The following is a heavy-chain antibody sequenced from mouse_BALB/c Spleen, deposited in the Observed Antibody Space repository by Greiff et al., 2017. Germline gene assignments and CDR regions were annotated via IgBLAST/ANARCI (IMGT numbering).Heavy chain of an antibody. D-gene: IGHD1-2*01. CDR3: ASTTATYYYAMDY. V-gene: IGHV1S137*01. CDR1: GYTFTDYA. Sequence: QVQLQQSGAELVRPGVSVKISCKGSGYTFTDYAMHWVKQSHAKSLEWIGVISTYYGDASYNQKFKGKATMTVDNSSSTAYMELARLTSEESAIYYCASTTATYYYAMDYWGQGTSVTVSS. J-gene: IGHJ4*01. CDR2: ISTYYGDA.